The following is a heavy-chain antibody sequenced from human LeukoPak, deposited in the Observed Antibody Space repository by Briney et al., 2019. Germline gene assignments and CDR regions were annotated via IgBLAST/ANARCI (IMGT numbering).Heavy chain of an antibody. CDR3: ARENSRIAAPSDAFDI. V-gene: IGHV1-18*01. D-gene: IGHD6-6*01. CDR1: GYTFTSYA. J-gene: IGHJ3*02. Sequence: ASVKVSCKPSGYTFTSYAISWVRQAPGQGLEWMGWISAYNGNTNYAQKLQGRVTMTTDTSTSTAYMELRSLRSDDTAVYYCARENSRIAAPSDAFDIWGQGTMVTVSS. CDR2: ISAYNGNT.